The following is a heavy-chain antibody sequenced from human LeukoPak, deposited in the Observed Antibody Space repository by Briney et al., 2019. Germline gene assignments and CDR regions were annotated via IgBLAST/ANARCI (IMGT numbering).Heavy chain of an antibody. V-gene: IGHV3-66*01. D-gene: IGHD1-26*01. CDR2: IYSGGST. J-gene: IGHJ4*02. CDR3: ARDWSGSYSGDFDY. Sequence: GGSLRLSCAASGFTVSSNYMSWVRQAPGKGLEWVSVIYSGGSTYYADSVKGRFTISRDNSKNTLYLQMNSLRAEDTAEYYCARDWSGSYSGDFDYWGQGTLVTVSS. CDR1: GFTVSSNY.